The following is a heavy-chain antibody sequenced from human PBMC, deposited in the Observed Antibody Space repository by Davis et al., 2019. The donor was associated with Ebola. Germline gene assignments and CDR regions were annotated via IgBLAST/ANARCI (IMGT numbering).Heavy chain of an antibody. CDR2: INHSGST. CDR1: GGSFSGYY. D-gene: IGHD2-2*01. Sequence: PGGSLRLSCAVYGGSFSGYYWSWIRQPPGKGLEWIGEINHSGSTNYNPSLKSRVTISVDTSKNQFSLKLSSVTAADTAVYYCARGLAVVPAADNWFDPWGQGTLVTVSS. J-gene: IGHJ5*02. V-gene: IGHV4-34*01. CDR3: ARGLAVVPAADNWFDP.